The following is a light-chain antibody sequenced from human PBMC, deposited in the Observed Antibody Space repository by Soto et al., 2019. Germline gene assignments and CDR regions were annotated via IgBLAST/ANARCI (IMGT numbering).Light chain of an antibody. CDR3: QQSYITPYT. Sequence: AIRMTQSPSSFSASTGDRVTITCRASQGISSYLAWYQQKPGKVPKLLIYAASNLHSGVPSRFSGSGSETDFALTISSLQPEDFATYYCQQSYITPYTFGQGTRLEIK. J-gene: IGKJ2*01. V-gene: IGKV1-8*01. CDR1: QGISSY. CDR2: AAS.